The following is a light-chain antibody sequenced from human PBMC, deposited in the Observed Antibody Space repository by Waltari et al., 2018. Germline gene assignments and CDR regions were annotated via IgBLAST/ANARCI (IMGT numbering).Light chain of an antibody. Sequence: DIQLTQSPSSLSASGADRDTITCQASQDINNSLNWYQQKPGKAPNPRIYDASNLETGVPSRFSGSGSGTDFTFTISSLQPEDIATYYCQQYDNLPTFGQGTRLEIK. V-gene: IGKV1-33*01. CDR2: DAS. J-gene: IGKJ5*01. CDR3: QQYDNLPT. CDR1: QDINNS.